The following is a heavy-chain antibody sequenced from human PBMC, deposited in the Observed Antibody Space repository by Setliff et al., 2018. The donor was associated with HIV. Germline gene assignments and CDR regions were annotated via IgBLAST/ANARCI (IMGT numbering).Heavy chain of an antibody. Sequence: ASVKVSCKAPGYTFTKYYINWVRQAPGQGLEWMGIINPGGGATTYEKKFQGRVTMTRDTSTSTVYMELNNLRFDDTAVYYCVRDNWNLGSVHNWFDPWGQGTVVTVSS. D-gene: IGHD1-7*01. V-gene: IGHV1-46*01. CDR2: INPGGGAT. CDR3: VRDNWNLGSVHNWFDP. J-gene: IGHJ5*02. CDR1: GYTFTKYY.